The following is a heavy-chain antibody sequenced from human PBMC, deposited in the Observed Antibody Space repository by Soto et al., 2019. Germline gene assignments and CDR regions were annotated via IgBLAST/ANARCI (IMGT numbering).Heavy chain of an antibody. Sequence: PWESLTISCRCSGHSFFSHWIGWVRQMPGKGLEWMGIIYPGDSETKYSPSFQGQVTISADKSVSTAYLQWSSLKASDTALYYCVSTINGYFEYWGQGTLVTVSS. V-gene: IGHV5-51*01. CDR1: GHSFFSHW. CDR3: VSTINGYFEY. J-gene: IGHJ4*02. CDR2: IYPGDSET. D-gene: IGHD3-9*01.